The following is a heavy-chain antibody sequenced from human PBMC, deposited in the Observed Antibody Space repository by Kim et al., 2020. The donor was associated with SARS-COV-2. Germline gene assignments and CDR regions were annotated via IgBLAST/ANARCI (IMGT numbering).Heavy chain of an antibody. CDR3: ASLEGYCGGDCYPNAYYFDY. CDR2: IIPIFGTA. D-gene: IGHD2-21*02. V-gene: IGHV1-69*13. CDR1: GGTFSSYA. J-gene: IGHJ4*02. Sequence: SVKVSCKASGGTFSSYAISWVRQAPGQGLEWMGGIIPIFGTANYAQKFQGRVTITADESTSTAYMELSSLRSEDTAVYYCASLEGYCGGDCYPNAYYFDYWGQGTLATVSS.